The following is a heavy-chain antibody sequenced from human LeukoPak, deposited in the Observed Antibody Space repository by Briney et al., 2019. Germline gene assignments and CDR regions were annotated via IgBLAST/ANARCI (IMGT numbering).Heavy chain of an antibody. D-gene: IGHD3-10*01. J-gene: IGHJ4*02. CDR2: IVVGSGNT. Sequence: SVKVSCKASGFTFTSSAVRWVRQARGQRLEWIGWIVVGSGNTNYAQKFQERVTITRDMSTSTAYMELSSLRSEDTAVYYCAGGSGSYHVDYWGQGTLVTVSS. CDR1: GFTFTSSA. V-gene: IGHV1-58*01. CDR3: AGGSGSYHVDY.